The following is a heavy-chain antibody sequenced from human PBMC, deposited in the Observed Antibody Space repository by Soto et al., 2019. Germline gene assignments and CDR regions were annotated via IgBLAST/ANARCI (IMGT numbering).Heavy chain of an antibody. CDR1: GITFSSYA. CDR2: ISGSGGRT. V-gene: IGHV3-23*01. J-gene: IGHJ4*02. D-gene: IGHD6-19*01. CDR3: AKEIVGGSSGWYSGGVDY. Sequence: PGGSLRLSCAASGITFSSYAMSWVRQAPGKGLEWVSAISGSGGRTYYADSVKGRFTISRDNSKNTLYLEMNSLRAEDTAVYYCAKEIVGGSSGWYSGGVDYWGQGTRVTVSS.